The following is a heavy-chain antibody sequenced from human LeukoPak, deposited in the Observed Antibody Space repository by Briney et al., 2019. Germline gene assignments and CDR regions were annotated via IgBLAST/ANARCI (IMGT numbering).Heavy chain of an antibody. V-gene: IGHV4-59*01. CDR2: IYYSGST. Sequence: SETLSLTCTVSGGSISTYYWSWIRQPPGKGLEWIGNIYYSGSTIYNPSLKSRVTMSVDTSKNQFSLNLTSVTAADTAVYYCAGVIAIYFDYWGQGTLVTVSS. J-gene: IGHJ4*02. CDR1: GGSISTYY. D-gene: IGHD2-21*01. CDR3: AGVIAIYFDY.